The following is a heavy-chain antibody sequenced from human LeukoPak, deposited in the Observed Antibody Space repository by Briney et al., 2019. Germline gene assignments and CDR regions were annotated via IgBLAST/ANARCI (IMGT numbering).Heavy chain of an antibody. CDR1: GGSISSSNYY. CDR3: ARGGRQSYYYCMDV. Sequence: SETLSLTCTVSGGSISSSNYYWGWIRQPPGKGLEWIGSLYDSGSTYYNPSLKSRVTISVDTSKNQFSLKLNSVTAADTAVYYCARGGRQSYYYCMDVWGKGTTLTISS. CDR2: LYDSGST. J-gene: IGHJ6*03. D-gene: IGHD3-16*01. V-gene: IGHV4-39*07.